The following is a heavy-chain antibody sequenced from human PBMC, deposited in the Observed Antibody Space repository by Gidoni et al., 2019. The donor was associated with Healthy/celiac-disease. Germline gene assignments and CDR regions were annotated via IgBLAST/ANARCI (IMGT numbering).Heavy chain of an antibody. V-gene: IGHV1-3*01. Sequence: QVQLVQSGAEVKKPGASVKVSRKASGYTCTSSAMHLVRQAPGQRLEWMGWINAGNGNTKYSQKFQGRVTITRDTSASTAYMELSSLRSEDTAVYYCATDWLYCSSTSCYPTFDYWGQGTLVTVSS. J-gene: IGHJ4*02. CDR1: GYTCTSSA. CDR3: ATDWLYCSSTSCYPTFDY. D-gene: IGHD2-2*01. CDR2: INAGNGNT.